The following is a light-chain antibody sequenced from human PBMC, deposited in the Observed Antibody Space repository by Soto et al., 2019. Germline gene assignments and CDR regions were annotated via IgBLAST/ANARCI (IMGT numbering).Light chain of an antibody. CDR1: SSDIGAYDY. Sequence: QSALTQPASVSGSPGQSITITCTGTSSDIGAYDYLSWYQQHPRKAPKLILYDVSHRPSGVSNRFSGSKSGNTASLTISGLQAEDEADYYCSSYTSSSVVFGGGTKVTVL. CDR3: SSYTSSSVV. V-gene: IGLV2-14*03. CDR2: DVS. J-gene: IGLJ2*01.